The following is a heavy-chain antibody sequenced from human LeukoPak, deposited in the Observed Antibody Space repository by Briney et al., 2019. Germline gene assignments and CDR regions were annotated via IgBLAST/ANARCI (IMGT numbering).Heavy chain of an antibody. Sequence: SVKLSCKASGGTFTSYAVSWVRRAPGQGLEWMGRIIPILGIANYAQKFQGRVTITADKSTSTAYMELSSLRSEDTAVYYCASRYCSGGSCYLAFDIWGQGTLVTVSS. J-gene: IGHJ3*02. CDR3: ASRYCSGGSCYLAFDI. CDR1: GGTFTSYA. CDR2: IIPILGIA. D-gene: IGHD2-15*01. V-gene: IGHV1-69*04.